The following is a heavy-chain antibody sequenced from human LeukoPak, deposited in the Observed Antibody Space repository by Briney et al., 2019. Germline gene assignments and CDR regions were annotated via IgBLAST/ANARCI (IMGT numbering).Heavy chain of an antibody. CDR2: ISSGSSAI. J-gene: IGHJ3*02. CDR1: GFTFNTYS. D-gene: IGHD2-8*02. V-gene: IGHV3-48*01. CDR3: ARAPTWSAAFDI. Sequence: GGSLRLSCAASGFTFNTYSMNWVRQTPGKGLEWVSYISSGSSAIYYADSVKGRFTISRDNAKNSLYLQLNSLRAEDTAVYCCARAPTWSAAFDIWGQGTMVTVSS.